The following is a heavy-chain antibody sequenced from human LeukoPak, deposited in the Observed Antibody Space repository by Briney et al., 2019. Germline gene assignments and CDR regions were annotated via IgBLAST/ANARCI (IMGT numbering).Heavy chain of an antibody. Sequence: GGSLRLSCAASGFTFDDYAMHWVRQAPGKGLEWVSLISGDGGSTYYADSVKGLFTISRDNSKNSLYLQMNSLRTEDTALYYCAKDITRYGAGSYSDYWGQGTLLTVS. V-gene: IGHV3-43*02. J-gene: IGHJ4*02. CDR2: ISGDGGST. CDR1: GFTFDDYA. CDR3: AKDITRYGAGSYSDY. D-gene: IGHD3-10*01.